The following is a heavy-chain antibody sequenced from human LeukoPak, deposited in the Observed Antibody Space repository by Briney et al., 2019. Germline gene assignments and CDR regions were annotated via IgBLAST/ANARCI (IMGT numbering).Heavy chain of an antibody. Sequence: ASVKVSCKASGYTFTGYYMHWVRQAPGQGLEWMGWINPDSGGTNYAQKFQGRVTMTRDTSISTAYMELSRLRSDDTAVYYCARAQARYFDWLPIDYWGQGTLVTVSS. J-gene: IGHJ4*02. D-gene: IGHD3-9*01. V-gene: IGHV1-2*02. CDR2: INPDSGGT. CDR3: ARAQARYFDWLPIDY. CDR1: GYTFTGYY.